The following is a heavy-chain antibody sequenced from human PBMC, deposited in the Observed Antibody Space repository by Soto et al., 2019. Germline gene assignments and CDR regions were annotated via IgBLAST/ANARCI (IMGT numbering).Heavy chain of an antibody. J-gene: IGHJ4*02. V-gene: IGHV4-34*01. CDR3: ARSYGGNSGTFDC. D-gene: IGHD4-17*01. CDR2: INHSGST. Sequence: QVQLQQWGAGLLKPSETLSLTCAVYGGSFSGYYWSWIRQPPGKGLECMGEINHSGSTNYNPSLKSRVTISVDTSKNQFSLKLSSVTAADTAVYYCARSYGGNSGTFDCWGQGTLVTVSS. CDR1: GGSFSGYY.